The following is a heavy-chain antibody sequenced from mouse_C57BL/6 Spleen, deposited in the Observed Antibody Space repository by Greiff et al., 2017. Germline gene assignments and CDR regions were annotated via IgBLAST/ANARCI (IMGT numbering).Heavy chain of an antibody. J-gene: IGHJ3*01. CDR1: GYSFTGYY. D-gene: IGHD2-4*01. V-gene: IGHV1-42*01. CDR3: ASIYYDYDGAWFAY. CDR2: INPSTGGT. Sequence: VQLQQSGPELVKPGASVKISCKASGYSFTGYYMNWVKQSPEKSLEWIGEINPSTGGTTYNQKFKAKATLTVDKSSSTAYMQLKSLTSEDSAVYDCASIYYDYDGAWFAYWGQGTLVTVSA.